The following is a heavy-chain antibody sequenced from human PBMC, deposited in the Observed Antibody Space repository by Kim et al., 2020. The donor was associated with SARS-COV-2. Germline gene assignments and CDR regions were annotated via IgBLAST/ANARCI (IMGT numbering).Heavy chain of an antibody. Sequence: VKGRFTISRDNSKNTLYLQMNSLRAEDTAVYYCARDRGGLIVVVSDAFDIWGQGIMVTVSS. D-gene: IGHD3-22*01. CDR3: ARDRGGLIVVVSDAFDI. V-gene: IGHV3-30*01. J-gene: IGHJ3*02.